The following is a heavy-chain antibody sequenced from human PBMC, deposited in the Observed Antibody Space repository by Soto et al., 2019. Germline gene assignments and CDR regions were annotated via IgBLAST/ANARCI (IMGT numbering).Heavy chain of an antibody. J-gene: IGHJ4*02. Sequence: QVPLVQSGAEVKKPGSSVKVSCKASGGTFSSYAISWVRQAPGQGLEWMGGIIPIFGTANYAQKFQGRVTITADESTSTAYMELSSLRSEDTAVYYCARVGYYDSSGHIDYFDYWGQGTLVTVSS. CDR2: IIPIFGTA. CDR3: ARVGYYDSSGHIDYFDY. D-gene: IGHD3-22*01. V-gene: IGHV1-69*01. CDR1: GGTFSSYA.